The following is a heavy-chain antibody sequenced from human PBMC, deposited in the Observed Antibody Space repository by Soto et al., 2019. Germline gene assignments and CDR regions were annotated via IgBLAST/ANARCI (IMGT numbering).Heavy chain of an antibody. Sequence: ETLSLTCAVYGGSFSGYYWSWIRQPPGKGLEWIGEINHSGSTNYNPSLKSRVTISVDTSKNQFSLKLSSVTAADTAVYYCARGLGERVPPLPRIAVAGTPSNYYYGMDVWGQGTTVTVSS. CDR3: ARGLGERVPPLPRIAVAGTPSNYYYGMDV. CDR1: GGSFSGYY. V-gene: IGHV4-34*01. D-gene: IGHD6-19*01. J-gene: IGHJ6*02. CDR2: INHSGST.